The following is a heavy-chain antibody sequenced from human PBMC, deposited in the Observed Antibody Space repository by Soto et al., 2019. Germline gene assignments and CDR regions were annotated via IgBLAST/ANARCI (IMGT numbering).Heavy chain of an antibody. CDR1: GGSISSYC. CDR3: ARDKTRGRFRSDP. Sequence: SATLSLTCTVSGGSISSYCRSWIRQPPGKGLEWIGYIYYSGSTNYNPSLKSRVTISVDTSKNQFSLKLSSVTAADTAVYYCARDKTRGRFRSDPWGQGTLVTVSS. D-gene: IGHD3-16*01. J-gene: IGHJ5*02. V-gene: IGHV4-59*01. CDR2: IYYSGST.